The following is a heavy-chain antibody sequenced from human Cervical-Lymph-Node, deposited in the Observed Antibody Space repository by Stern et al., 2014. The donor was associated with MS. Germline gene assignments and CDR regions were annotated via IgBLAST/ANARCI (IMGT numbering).Heavy chain of an antibody. CDR3: ARDQRYSYGRFTGFDY. CDR1: GFTFSSYG. J-gene: IGHJ4*02. CDR2: IWYDGSNK. V-gene: IGHV3-33*01. D-gene: IGHD5-18*01. Sequence: VQLLESGGGVVQPGRSLRLSCAASGFTFSSYGMHWVRQAPGKGPEWVAVIWYDGSNKYYADSVKGRFTISRDNSKNTLYLQMNSLRAEDTAVYYCARDQRYSYGRFTGFDYWGQGTLVTVSS.